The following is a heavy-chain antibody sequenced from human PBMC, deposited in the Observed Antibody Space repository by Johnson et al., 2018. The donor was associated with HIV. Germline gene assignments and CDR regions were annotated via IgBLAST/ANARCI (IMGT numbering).Heavy chain of an antibody. CDR3: ARAAYSGSHHEVAFDI. CDR2: ISSSGSTI. J-gene: IGHJ3*02. D-gene: IGHD1-26*01. CDR1: GFTFSDYY. Sequence: QMLLVESGGGLVKPGGSLRLSCAASGFTFSDYYMSWIRQAPGKGLEWVSYISSSGSTIYYADSVKGRFTISRDNAKNSLYLQMNSLRAEDTAVYYCARAAYSGSHHEVAFDIWGQGTLVTVSS. V-gene: IGHV3-11*04.